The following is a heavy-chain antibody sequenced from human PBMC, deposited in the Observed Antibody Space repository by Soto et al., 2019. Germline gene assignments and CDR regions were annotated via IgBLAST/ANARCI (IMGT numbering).Heavy chain of an antibody. CDR1: GYIFTSYG. J-gene: IGHJ4*02. CDR2: ISAHNGKT. V-gene: IGHV1-18*01. D-gene: IGHD4-17*01. CDR3: ARGRYGDY. Sequence: QAHLVQSGPEVKKPGASVKVSCKGSGYIFTSYGIAWVRQAPGQGLEWMGWISAHNGKTEYAQKFQGRVTVTRDTSPSTAYLELRSLRSDDTALYDCARGRYGDYWGQGALVTVSS.